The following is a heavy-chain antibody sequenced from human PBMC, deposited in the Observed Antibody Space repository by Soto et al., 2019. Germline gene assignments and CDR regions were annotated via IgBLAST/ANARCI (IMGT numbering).Heavy chain of an antibody. CDR2: IYYSGST. CDR3: SRVTGSYGHVFEY. Sequence: SETLSLTCTVSGGSLSSSGYYWGWIRQPPGKGLEWIGSIYYSGSTYYKPSLNSRVTISVDTSKSQFSLKLSSMTAADTAVYYCSRVTGSYGHVFEYWGQGILVTVSS. V-gene: IGHV4-39*01. J-gene: IGHJ4*02. CDR1: GGSLSSSGYY. D-gene: IGHD1-26*01.